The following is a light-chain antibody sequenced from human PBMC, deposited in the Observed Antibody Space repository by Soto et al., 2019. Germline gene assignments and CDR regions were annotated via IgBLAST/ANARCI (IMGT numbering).Light chain of an antibody. V-gene: IGLV2-11*01. CDR2: DVS. Sequence: QSALTQPRSVSGSPGQSVTISCTGTSSDVGGYNFVSWYQQHPGKAPKLMIHDVSKRPSGVPDRFSGSKSGNTASQTISGLQAEDEADYYCCSYAGSYTLVFGGGTKLTVL. CDR1: SSDVGGYNF. J-gene: IGLJ2*01. CDR3: CSYAGSYTLV.